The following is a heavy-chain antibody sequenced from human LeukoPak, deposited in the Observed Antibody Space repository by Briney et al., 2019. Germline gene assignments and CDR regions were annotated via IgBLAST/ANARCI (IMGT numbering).Heavy chain of an antibody. V-gene: IGHV4-59*01. D-gene: IGHD1-14*01. J-gene: IGHJ6*03. CDR1: GGSISSYY. Sequence: PSETLSLTCTVSGGSISSYYWSWIRQPPGKGLEWIGYIYYSESTNYNPSLKSRVTISVDTSKNQFSLKLSSVTAADTAVYYCARALNPYYYYMDVWGKGTTVTVSS. CDR3: ARALNPYYYYMDV. CDR2: IYYSEST.